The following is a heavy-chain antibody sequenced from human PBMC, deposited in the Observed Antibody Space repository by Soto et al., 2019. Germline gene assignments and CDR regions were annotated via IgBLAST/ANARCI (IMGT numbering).Heavy chain of an antibody. V-gene: IGHV3-7*01. D-gene: IGHD4-4*01. Sequence: PGGSLRLSCAASGFTFSRYWMTWVRQAPGKGLEWVANIKQDGSENYYVDSVKGRFTISRDNAKNSLFLQMNSLRVEDTAIYYCASPPTGWDLGEDNWFDPWGQGNLVTVPS. J-gene: IGHJ5*02. CDR2: IKQDGSEN. CDR1: GFTFSRYW. CDR3: ASPPTGWDLGEDNWFDP.